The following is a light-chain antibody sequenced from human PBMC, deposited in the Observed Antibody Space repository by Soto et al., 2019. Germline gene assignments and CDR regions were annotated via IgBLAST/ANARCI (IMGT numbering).Light chain of an antibody. CDR2: GAS. Sequence: EIVLTQSPGTLSLPPGERATLSCRASQSVSSNLAWYQQKPGQAPRLLIYGASTRATGIPDRFSGSGSGRDFTLTISGLEPEDFAVYYCQQYGSSPLISFGQGTRLEIK. V-gene: IGKV3-20*01. J-gene: IGKJ5*01. CDR3: QQYGSSPLIS. CDR1: QSVSSN.